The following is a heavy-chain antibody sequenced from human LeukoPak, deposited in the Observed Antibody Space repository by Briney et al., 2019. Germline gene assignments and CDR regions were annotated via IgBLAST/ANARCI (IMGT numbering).Heavy chain of an antibody. J-gene: IGHJ5*02. V-gene: IGHV4-61*02. CDR3: ARVRRSSDNKYFDP. CDR1: GGSLSSGIYY. Sequence: SETLSLTCTVSGGSLSSGIYYWSWIRQPAGVGLEWIGRIYISGGTDYNPSLKSRLTISIDTSKNQFYLRLSSVTAADTAVYYCARVRRSSDNKYFDPWGQGTRVTVSS. D-gene: IGHD3-22*01. CDR2: IYISGGT.